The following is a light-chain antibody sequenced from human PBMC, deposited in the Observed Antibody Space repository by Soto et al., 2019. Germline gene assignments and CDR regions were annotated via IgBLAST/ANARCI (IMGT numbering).Light chain of an antibody. Sequence: EIVMTQSPATLSVSPGERATLSCRAGQSVSGNLAWYQQKPGQAPRLLMYGASTRATGIPARFSGSGSGTEFTLTISSLQSEDFAVYYCHQYNNWPREFGQGTKVEIK. CDR2: GAS. V-gene: IGKV3-15*01. J-gene: IGKJ1*01. CDR1: QSVSGN. CDR3: HQYNNWPRE.